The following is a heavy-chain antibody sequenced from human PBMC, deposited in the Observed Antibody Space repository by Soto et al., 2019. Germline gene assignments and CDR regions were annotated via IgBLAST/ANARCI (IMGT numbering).Heavy chain of an antibody. Sequence: QVQLVQSGAEVKKPGSSVKVSCKASGGTFRSYVTSWVRQAPGQGLEWLGGIIPMYGTTYYAQTFQGRDSISADGCTSPAFMELRSLSSEDTVVYSCAGLGSLDLLVDYWGQGTLVTVSS. CDR1: GGTFRSYV. D-gene: IGHD6-6*01. V-gene: IGHV1-69*12. J-gene: IGHJ4*02. CDR2: IIPMYGTT. CDR3: AGLGSLDLLVDY.